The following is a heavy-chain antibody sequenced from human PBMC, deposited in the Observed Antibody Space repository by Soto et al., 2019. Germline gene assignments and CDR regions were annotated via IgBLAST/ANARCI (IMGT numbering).Heavy chain of an antibody. CDR2: FDPEDGET. J-gene: IGHJ3*02. CDR1: GYTLTELS. CDR3: ATYPPYCSSTSCYRAFDI. Sequence: ASVKVSCKVSGYTLTELSMHWVRQAPGKGLEWMGGFDPEDGETIYAQKFQGRVTMTEDTSTDTAYMELSSLRSEDTAVYYCATYPPYCSSTSCYRAFDIWGQGTMVTVSS. V-gene: IGHV1-24*01. D-gene: IGHD2-2*02.